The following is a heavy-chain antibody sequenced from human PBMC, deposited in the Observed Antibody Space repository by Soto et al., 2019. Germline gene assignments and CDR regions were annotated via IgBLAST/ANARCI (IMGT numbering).Heavy chain of an antibody. CDR1: GDSISRGGYS. J-gene: IGHJ6*02. V-gene: IGHV4-30-2*01. CDR3: ARGSSSYYDYGMDV. CDR2: IYDSGST. D-gene: IGHD6-6*01. Sequence: SETLSLTCAVSGDSISRGGYSWTWIRQPPGKALEWIGNIYDSGSTSYNPSLKSRVTISVDRSKNQFSLKLMSVTAAGTAVYFCARGSSSYYDYGMDVWGQGTTVTVSS.